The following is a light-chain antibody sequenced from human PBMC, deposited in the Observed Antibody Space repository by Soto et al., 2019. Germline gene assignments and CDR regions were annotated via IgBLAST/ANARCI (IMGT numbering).Light chain of an antibody. V-gene: IGLV2-18*02. Sequence: QSALTQPPSVSGSPGQSVAISCTGTSSDVGSYNRVAWYQQPPGTAPKLIIYDVTNRPSGVPDRFSGSKSGNTASLTISGLQAEDEADYYCNSFKTSSTYVFGPGTKVTV. CDR1: SSDVGSYNR. CDR3: NSFKTSSTYV. J-gene: IGLJ1*01. CDR2: DVT.